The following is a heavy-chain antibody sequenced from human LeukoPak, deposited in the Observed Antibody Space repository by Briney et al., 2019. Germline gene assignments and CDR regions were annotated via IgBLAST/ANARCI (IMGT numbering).Heavy chain of an antibody. J-gene: IGHJ4*02. V-gene: IGHV1-18*01. Sequence: ASVQVSCKASGYIFTVYWIHWVRQAPGQGLEWMGFINANSGNTNYAQKLQGRVTMTTDTSTSTAYMELRSLRSDDTAVYYCARDLYSRGDTALSLDYWGQGTLVTVSS. CDR1: GYIFTVYW. CDR2: INANSGNT. D-gene: IGHD5-18*01. CDR3: ARDLYSRGDTALSLDY.